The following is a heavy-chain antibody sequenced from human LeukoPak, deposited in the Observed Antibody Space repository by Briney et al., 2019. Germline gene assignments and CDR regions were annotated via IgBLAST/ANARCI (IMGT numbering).Heavy chain of an antibody. D-gene: IGHD5-18*01. CDR3: ARDLGYSYGRSFDY. J-gene: IGHJ4*02. CDR2: MNPNSGNT. Sequence: ASVKVSCKASGYTFTSYDINWVRQATGQGLEWMGWMNPNSGNTGYAQKFQGRVTMTRDMSTSTVYMELSSLRSEDTAVYYCARDLGYSYGRSFDYWGQGTLVTVSS. V-gene: IGHV1-8*02. CDR1: GYTFTSYD.